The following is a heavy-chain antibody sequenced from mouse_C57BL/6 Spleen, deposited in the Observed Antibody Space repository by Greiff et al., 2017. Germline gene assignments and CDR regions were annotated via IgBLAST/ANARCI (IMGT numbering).Heavy chain of an antibody. D-gene: IGHD1-1*01. CDR2: IYPGSGNT. CDR3: TITTGAY. V-gene: IGHV1-76*01. J-gene: IGHJ4*01. Sequence: VQLQQSGAELVRPGASVKLSCKASGYTFTDYYINWVKQRPGQGLEWIARIYPGSGNTYYNEKFKGKATLTAEKSSSTAYMQLSSLTSEDSAVYFCTITTGAYWGQGTSVTDSS. CDR1: GYTFTDYY.